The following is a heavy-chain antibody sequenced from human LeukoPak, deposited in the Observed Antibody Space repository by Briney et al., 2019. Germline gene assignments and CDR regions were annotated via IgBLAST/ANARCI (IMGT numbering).Heavy chain of an antibody. CDR3: AREALGYYYDSSAEEVDY. Sequence: SETPSLTCTVSGGSISSGSYYWSWIRQPAGKGLEWIGRIYTSGSTNYNPSLKSRVTISVDTSKNQFSLKLSSVTAADTAVYYCAREALGYYYDSSAEEVDYWGQGTLVTVSS. V-gene: IGHV4-61*02. J-gene: IGHJ4*02. CDR2: IYTSGST. CDR1: GGSISSGSYY. D-gene: IGHD3-22*01.